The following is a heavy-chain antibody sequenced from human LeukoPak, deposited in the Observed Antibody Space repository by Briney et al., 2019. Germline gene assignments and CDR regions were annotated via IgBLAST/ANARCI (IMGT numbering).Heavy chain of an antibody. CDR2: IYYSGST. Sequence: PSETLSLTCTVSGGSISSYYWSWIRQPPGKGLEWIGSIYYSGSTYYNPSLKSRVTISVDTSKNQFSLKLSSVTAADTAVYYCARGVVASLINWFDPWGQGTLVTVSS. CDR3: ARGVVASLINWFDP. V-gene: IGHV4-59*12. J-gene: IGHJ5*02. CDR1: GGSISSYY. D-gene: IGHD5-12*01.